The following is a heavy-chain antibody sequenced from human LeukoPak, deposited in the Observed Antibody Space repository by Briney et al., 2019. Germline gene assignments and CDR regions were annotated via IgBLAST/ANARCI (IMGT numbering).Heavy chain of an antibody. D-gene: IGHD6-19*01. J-gene: IGHJ4*02. Sequence: ASVKVSCKASGYTFTGYYMHWVRQAPGQGLEWMGWISAYNGNTNYAQKLQGRVTMTTDTSTSTAYMELRSLRSDDTAVYYCARAPPYSSGSRFDYWGQGTLVTVSS. V-gene: IGHV1-18*04. CDR2: ISAYNGNT. CDR1: GYTFTGYY. CDR3: ARAPPYSSGSRFDY.